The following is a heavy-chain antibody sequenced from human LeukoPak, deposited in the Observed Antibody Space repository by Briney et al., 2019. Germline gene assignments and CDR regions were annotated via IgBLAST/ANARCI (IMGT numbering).Heavy chain of an antibody. CDR2: ISSSGSTI. V-gene: IGHV3-48*03. CDR1: GFTFSSYE. Sequence: GGSLRLSCAASGFTFSSYEMNWVRQAPGKGLEWVSYISSSGSTIYYADAVKGRFTISRDNSKDTLYLEIKTLRVEDTAVYYCAKMISLVRGIMNRAFDIWGQGTMVAVSS. J-gene: IGHJ3*02. D-gene: IGHD3-10*01. CDR3: AKMISLVRGIMNRAFDI.